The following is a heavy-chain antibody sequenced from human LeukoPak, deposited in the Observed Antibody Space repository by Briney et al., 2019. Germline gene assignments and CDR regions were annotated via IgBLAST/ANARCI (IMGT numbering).Heavy chain of an antibody. Sequence: SQTLSLTCTVSGGSISSGCYYWSWLRQPAGKGLELFGRIYTSGSTNDNPSLKSRVTISVDTSKNQFSLKLSSVTAADTAVYYCAREDIVVVPAAIVGVGAFDIWGQGTMVTVSS. D-gene: IGHD2-2*02. CDR3: AREDIVVVPAAIVGVGAFDI. CDR2: IYTSGST. V-gene: IGHV4-61*02. J-gene: IGHJ3*02. CDR1: GGSISSGCYY.